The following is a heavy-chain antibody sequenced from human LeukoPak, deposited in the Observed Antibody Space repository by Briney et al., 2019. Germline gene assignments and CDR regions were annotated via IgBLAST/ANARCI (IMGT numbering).Heavy chain of an antibody. CDR2: IYSGGST. V-gene: IGHV3-66*02. CDR1: VFTVSSNY. J-gene: IGHJ4*02. D-gene: IGHD7-27*01. Sequence: PGGSLRLSCAASVFTVSSNYMSWVRQAPGKGLEWVSVIYSGGSTYYADSVKGRFTISRDNSKNTLYLRMNSLRAEDTAVYYCARDRRLTGDDYWGQGTLVTVSS. CDR3: ARDRRLTGDDY.